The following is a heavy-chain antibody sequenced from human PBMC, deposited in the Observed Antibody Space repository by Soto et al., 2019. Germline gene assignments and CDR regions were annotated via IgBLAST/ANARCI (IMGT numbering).Heavy chain of an antibody. CDR1: GYTFTSYG. V-gene: IGHV1-18*01. D-gene: IGHD3-3*01. CDR2: ISAYNGNT. Sequence: RASVKVSCKASGYTFTSYGISWVRQAPGQGLEWMGWISAYNGNTNYAQKLQGRVTMTTDTSTSTAYMELRSLRSDDTAVYYCARDLYDFWSGAVPLYYFDYWGQGTLVTVSS. CDR3: ARDLYDFWSGAVPLYYFDY. J-gene: IGHJ4*02.